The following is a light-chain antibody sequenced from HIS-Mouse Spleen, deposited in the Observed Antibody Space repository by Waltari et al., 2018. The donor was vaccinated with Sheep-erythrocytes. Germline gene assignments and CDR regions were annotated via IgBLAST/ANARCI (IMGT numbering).Light chain of an antibody. J-gene: IGKJ2*01. CDR2: DAS. V-gene: IGKV3-11*01. CDR3: QQRSNWYT. Sequence: EIVLTQSPATLSFSPGERANLSCRASRSVSSYLAWYQQKPGQAPRLLIDDASNRATGIPARFIGSGSGTDFTLTISSLEPEDFAVYYGQQRSNWYTFGQGTKLEIK. CDR1: RSVSSY.